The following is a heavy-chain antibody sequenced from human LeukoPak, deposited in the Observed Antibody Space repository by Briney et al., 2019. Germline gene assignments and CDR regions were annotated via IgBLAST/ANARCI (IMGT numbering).Heavy chain of an antibody. CDR3: AREGRKRWLGVYIDI. V-gene: IGHV4-59*01. Sequence: SETLSLTCTVSGGSISSYYWSWIRQPPGKGLEWIGYIYYSGSTNYNASLKSRVTISVDTSKNQFSLKLSSVTAADTAVYYCAREGRKRWLGVYIDIWGQGTMVAVSS. CDR2: IYYSGST. D-gene: IGHD5-24*01. J-gene: IGHJ3*02. CDR1: GGSISSYY.